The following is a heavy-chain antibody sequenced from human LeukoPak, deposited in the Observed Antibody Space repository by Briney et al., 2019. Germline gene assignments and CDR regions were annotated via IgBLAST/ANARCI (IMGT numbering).Heavy chain of an antibody. CDR2: ISSTSAYT. D-gene: IGHD1/OR15-1a*01. CDR1: GFTFSDYY. J-gene: IGHJ3*02. CDR3: ARDKFNNLDAFDI. V-gene: IGHV3-11*05. Sequence: GGSLRLSCAASGFTFSDYYMNWTGQAPGKRLEWVSNISSTSAYTDYADSVKGRFTISRDNAKNSLYLQMSSLRAEDTAVYYCARDKFNNLDAFDIWGQGTMVTVSS.